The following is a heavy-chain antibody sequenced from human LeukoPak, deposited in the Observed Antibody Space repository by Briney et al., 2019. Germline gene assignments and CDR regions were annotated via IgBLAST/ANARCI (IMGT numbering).Heavy chain of an antibody. D-gene: IGHD3-3*01. CDR1: GGSFSAYY. V-gene: IGHV4-59*01. CDR3: ARGHYDFWSGYFRYFDY. Sequence: PSETLSLTCAVYGGSFSAYYWSWIRQPPGKGLEWIGYIYYSGSTNYNPSLKSRVTISVDTSKNQFSLKLSSVTAADTAVYYCARGHYDFWSGYFRYFDYWGQGTLVTVSS. CDR2: IYYSGST. J-gene: IGHJ4*02.